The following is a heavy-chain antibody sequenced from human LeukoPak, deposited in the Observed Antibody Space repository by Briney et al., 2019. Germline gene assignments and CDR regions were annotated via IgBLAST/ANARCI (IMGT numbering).Heavy chain of an antibody. D-gene: IGHD3-22*01. J-gene: IGHJ4*02. CDR1: GFTFSSYA. Sequence: GSLRLSCAASGFTFSSYAMSWVRQAPGKGLEWVSAISGSGGSTYYADSVKGRFTISRDNSKNTLYLQMNSLRAEDTAVYYCKPDSSGYTNLYYFDYWGQGTLVTVSS. CDR2: ISGSGGST. V-gene: IGHV3-23*01. CDR3: KPDSSGYTNLYYFDY.